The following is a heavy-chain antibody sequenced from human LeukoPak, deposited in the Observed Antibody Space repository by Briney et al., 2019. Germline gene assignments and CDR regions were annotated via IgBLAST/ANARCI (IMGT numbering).Heavy chain of an antibody. CDR1: GGSISSGGYY. V-gene: IGHV4-30-2*01. J-gene: IGHJ4*02. D-gene: IGHD3-22*01. Sequence: SQTLSLTCTVSGGSISSGGYYWSWIRQPPGKGLEWIGYIYHSGSTYYNPSLKSRVTISVDRSKNQFSLKLSSVTAADTAVYYCARGRDYYDSSGYYYSDYFDYWGQGTLVTVSS. CDR2: IYHSGST. CDR3: ARGRDYYDSSGYYYSDYFDY.